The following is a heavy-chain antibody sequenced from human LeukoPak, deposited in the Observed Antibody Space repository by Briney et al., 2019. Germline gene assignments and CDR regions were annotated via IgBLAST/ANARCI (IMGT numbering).Heavy chain of an antibody. Sequence: ASVTVSCKASGYSFINYYIHWVRQAPGQGLEWMGIIDPSGGSTTFAQKFQGRVTMTRDMSTSTVYMELNSLRSEDTAVFYCARAWEAVPGHYGVIDYWGQGTLVTVSS. J-gene: IGHJ4*02. D-gene: IGHD1-26*01. CDR1: GYSFINYY. CDR2: IDPSGGST. CDR3: ARAWEAVPGHYGVIDY. V-gene: IGHV1-46*01.